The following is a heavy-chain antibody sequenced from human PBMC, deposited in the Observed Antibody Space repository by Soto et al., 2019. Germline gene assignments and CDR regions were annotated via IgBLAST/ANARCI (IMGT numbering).Heavy chain of an antibody. CDR1: GFTVSTNY. CDR3: ARGSSKRYFDY. V-gene: IGHV3-66*01. Sequence: EVQLVESGGGLVQPGGSLRLSCAAAGFTVSTNYMTWVRQAPGKGLEWVSIIYPGGRTYSADSVKDRFIISTDNSKNTLYLQMHSLRAEDTAVYYCARGSSKRYFDYWGQGTLVSVSS. CDR2: IYPGGRT. D-gene: IGHD3-10*01. J-gene: IGHJ4*02.